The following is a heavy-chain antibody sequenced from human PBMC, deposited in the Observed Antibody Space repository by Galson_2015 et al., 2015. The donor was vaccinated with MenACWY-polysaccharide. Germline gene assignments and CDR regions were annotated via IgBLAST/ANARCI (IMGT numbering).Heavy chain of an antibody. CDR3: TRDLGQIIVAGIFFDY. CDR2: ISAYNDNT. CDR1: GYSFTSYG. J-gene: IGHJ4*02. D-gene: IGHD6-19*01. Sequence: SVKVSCKASGYSFTSYGISWVRQAPGQGLEWMGWISAYNDNTNYAQKFQGRVTMTTDISTSTAYMELRGLRSDDTAVYYCTRDLGQIIVAGIFFDYWGQGSLVTVSS. V-gene: IGHV1-18*01.